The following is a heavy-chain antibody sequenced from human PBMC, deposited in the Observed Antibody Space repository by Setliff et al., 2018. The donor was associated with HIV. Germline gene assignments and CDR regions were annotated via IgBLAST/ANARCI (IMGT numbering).Heavy chain of an antibody. D-gene: IGHD3-10*01. V-gene: IGHV4-61*02. J-gene: IGHJ6*02. CDR1: GGSINSGGYY. Sequence: PSETLSLTCTVSGGSINSGGYYWVWIRQPALKGLEWIGRIYTSGLTNYNPSLKSRVTISVDTSKNQVSLKLSSVTAPDTAVYYCARARYIVIRGDAGMDVWGPGTTVTVSS. CDR3: ARARYIVIRGDAGMDV. CDR2: IYTSGLT.